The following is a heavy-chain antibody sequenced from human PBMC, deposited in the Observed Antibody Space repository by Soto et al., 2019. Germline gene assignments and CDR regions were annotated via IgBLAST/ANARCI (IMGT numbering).Heavy chain of an antibody. CDR2: TYYRSKWYH. Sequence: SQTLSLTCAISGESVSTNSATWDWIRQSPSRGLEWLGRTYYRSKWYHDYVVSVKGRITINADKSKNTVSLRMNSLRVEDTAVYYCAKLLGYSYGAVDYWGQGTLVTVSS. CDR3: AKLLGYSYGAVDY. D-gene: IGHD5-18*01. V-gene: IGHV6-1*01. J-gene: IGHJ4*02. CDR1: GESVSTNSAT.